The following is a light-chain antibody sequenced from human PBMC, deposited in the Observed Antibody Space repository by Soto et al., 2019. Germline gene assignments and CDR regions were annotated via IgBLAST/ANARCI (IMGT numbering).Light chain of an antibody. CDR2: GAS. Sequence: EIVMTQSPATLSVSPGGRATLSCRASQRISGTLAWYQQKPGQAPRLLIYGASTRATSFPARFSGSGSGTDFTLTISSLQSEDFAVYYCQQYNNWPWTFGQGTKVDIK. J-gene: IGKJ1*01. CDR1: QRISGT. CDR3: QQYNNWPWT. V-gene: IGKV3-15*01.